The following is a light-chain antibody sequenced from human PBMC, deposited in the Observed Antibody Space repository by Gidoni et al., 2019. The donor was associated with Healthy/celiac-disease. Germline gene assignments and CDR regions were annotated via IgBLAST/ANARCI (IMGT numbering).Light chain of an antibody. Sequence: EIVMTQSPATLSVSPGERATLSCRASQSVSSNLAWYQQKPGQAPRLLIYGASTRATGIPARFSGSVSGTEFTLTISSLQSEDFAVYYCQFRDTFGQGTKLEIK. V-gene: IGKV3-15*01. CDR3: QFRDT. CDR2: GAS. J-gene: IGKJ2*01. CDR1: QSVSSN.